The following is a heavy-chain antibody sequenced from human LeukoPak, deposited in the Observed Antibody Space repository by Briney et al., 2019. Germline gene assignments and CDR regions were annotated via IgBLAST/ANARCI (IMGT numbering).Heavy chain of an antibody. V-gene: IGHV3-74*01. CDR1: GFTFSSYW. CDR3: ARSNQADDY. Sequence: GGSLRLSCAASGFTFSSYWMPWARQVPGKGLVWVSRINPGGSSIAYADSVKGRFTISRDNAKNTMYLQMDSLRAEDTAVYYCARSNQADDYWGQGTLVTVSS. CDR2: INPGGSSI. D-gene: IGHD1-14*01. J-gene: IGHJ4*02.